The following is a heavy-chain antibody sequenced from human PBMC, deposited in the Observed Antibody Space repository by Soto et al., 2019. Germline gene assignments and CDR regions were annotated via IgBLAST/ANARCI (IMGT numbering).Heavy chain of an antibody. CDR1: GFTFSSYG. CDR3: AKPRSGLEWPPCDP. D-gene: IGHD3-3*01. V-gene: IGHV3-30*18. CDR2: IKSDGSNK. Sequence: QVKLVESGGGVVQPGRSLRLSCAASGFTFSSYGMHWVRQAPGKGLEWVAVIKSDGSNKYYTDSVKGRFTISRDNSKNTLYLQMNNLSAEDTAVYYCAKPRSGLEWPPCDPWGQGTLVTVSS. J-gene: IGHJ5*02.